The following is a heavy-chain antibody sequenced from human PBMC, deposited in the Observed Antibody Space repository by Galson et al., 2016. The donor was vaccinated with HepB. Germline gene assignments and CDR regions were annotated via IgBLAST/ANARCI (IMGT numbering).Heavy chain of an antibody. D-gene: IGHD3-10*01. CDR2: IGSSGSTI. CDR3: ATEGRDGDYFEY. Sequence: SLRLSCAASGFTFSDYYMSWIRQAPGKGLEWVSNIGSSGSTIYYADSLKGRFTISRDNARNSLYLQMNSLRAEDTAVYYCATEGRDGDYFEYWGQGILVPVSS. J-gene: IGHJ4*02. V-gene: IGHV3-11*04. CDR1: GFTFSDYY.